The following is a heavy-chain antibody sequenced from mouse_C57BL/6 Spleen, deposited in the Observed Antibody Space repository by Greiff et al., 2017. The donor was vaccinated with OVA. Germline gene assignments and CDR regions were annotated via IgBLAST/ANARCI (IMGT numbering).Heavy chain of an antibody. CDR1: GYTFTSYW. CDR3: ARQDSSGYDAMDY. J-gene: IGHJ4*01. D-gene: IGHD3-2*02. CDR2: IDPNSGGT. Sequence: QVQLKQPGAELVKPGASVKLSCKASGYTFTSYWMHWVKQRPGRGLEWIGRIDPNSGGTKYNEKFKSKAILTVDKPSSTAYMQLISLTSEDSAVYYCARQDSSGYDAMDYWGQGTSGTVSS. V-gene: IGHV1-72*01.